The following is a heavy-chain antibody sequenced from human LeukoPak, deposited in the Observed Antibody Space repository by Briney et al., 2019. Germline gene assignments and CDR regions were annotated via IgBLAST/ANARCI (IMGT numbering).Heavy chain of an antibody. CDR3: ARDYYDSSGYYSNDY. V-gene: IGHV1-2*02. Sequence: GASVRVSCKASGYTFTGYYMHWVRQAPGQGLEWMGWINPNSGGTNYAQKFQGRVTMTRDTSISTAYMELSRLRSDDTAVYYCARDYYDSSGYYSNDYWGQGTLVTVSS. D-gene: IGHD3-22*01. J-gene: IGHJ4*02. CDR2: INPNSGGT. CDR1: GYTFTGYY.